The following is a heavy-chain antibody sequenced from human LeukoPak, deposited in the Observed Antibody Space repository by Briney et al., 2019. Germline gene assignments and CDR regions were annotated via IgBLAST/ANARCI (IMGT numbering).Heavy chain of an antibody. V-gene: IGHV3-74*01. Sequence: GGSLRLSCAASGNYWMHWVRQAPGKGLVWVSHINSDGSWTSYADSVKGRFTISKDNAMNTVYLQMNNLRAEDTAVYYCVSFYETYWGRGTLVTVSS. CDR1: GNYW. CDR2: INSDGSWT. CDR3: VSFYETY. J-gene: IGHJ4*02. D-gene: IGHD2-2*01.